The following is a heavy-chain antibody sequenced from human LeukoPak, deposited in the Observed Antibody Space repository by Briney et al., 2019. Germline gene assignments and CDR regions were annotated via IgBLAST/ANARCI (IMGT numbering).Heavy chain of an antibody. D-gene: IGHD3-10*01. CDR2: ISGSGGST. J-gene: IGHJ6*02. CDR1: GFTFSSYA. V-gene: IGHV3-23*01. CDR3: AKERYGSGSYYMYYYYYGMDV. Sequence: GGSLRLSCAASGFTFSSYAMSWVRQAPGKGLEWASAISGSGGSTYYADSVKGRFTISRDNSKNTLYLQMNSLRAEDTAVYYCAKERYGSGSYYMYYYYYGMDVWGQGTTVTVSS.